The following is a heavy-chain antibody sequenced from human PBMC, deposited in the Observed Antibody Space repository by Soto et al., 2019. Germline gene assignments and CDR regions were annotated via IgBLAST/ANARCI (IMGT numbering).Heavy chain of an antibody. D-gene: IGHD1-7*01. J-gene: IGHJ6*02. Sequence: ASVKVSCKASGGTFSSYAISWVRQAPGQGLEWMGGIIPIFGTANYAQKFQGRVTITADESTSTAYMELSSLRSEDTAVYYCAREELPIYYYGMDVWGQGTTVTVSS. CDR2: IIPIFGTA. CDR1: GGTFSSYA. V-gene: IGHV1-69*13. CDR3: AREELPIYYYGMDV.